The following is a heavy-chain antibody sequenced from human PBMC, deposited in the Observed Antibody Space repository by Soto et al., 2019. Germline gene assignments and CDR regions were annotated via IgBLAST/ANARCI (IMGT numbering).Heavy chain of an antibody. J-gene: IGHJ4*02. V-gene: IGHV4-39*01. D-gene: IGHD6-6*01. CDR1: GGTISSSSYY. Sequence: SEPLSLPCTVFGGTISSSSYYRGWIRQPPGKGLEWIGSIYYSGSTYYNPSLKSRVTISVDTSKNQFSLKLSSVTAADTAVYYCARRARPSIAARRDFDYWGQGTLVTVSS. CDR3: ARRARPSIAARRDFDY. CDR2: IYYSGST.